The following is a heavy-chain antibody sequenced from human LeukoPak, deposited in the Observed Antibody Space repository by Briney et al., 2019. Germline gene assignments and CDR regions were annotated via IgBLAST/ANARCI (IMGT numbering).Heavy chain of an antibody. CDR1: GYSFTSYW. Sequence: GESLKISCKGSGYSFTSYWIGWVRQMPGKGLEWMGIIYPGDSDTRYSPSFQGQVTISADKSINTAYLQWSSLKASDTAMYYCARPGYCSSTSCDGAFDYWGQGTLVSV. CDR2: IYPGDSDT. J-gene: IGHJ4*02. CDR3: ARPGYCSSTSCDGAFDY. V-gene: IGHV5-51*01. D-gene: IGHD2-2*01.